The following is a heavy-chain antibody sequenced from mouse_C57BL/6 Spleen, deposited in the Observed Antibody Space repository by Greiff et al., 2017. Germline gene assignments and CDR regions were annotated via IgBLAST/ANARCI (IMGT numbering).Heavy chain of an antibody. V-gene: IGHV10-1*01. Sequence: GGGLVQPKGSLKLSCAASGFSFNTYAMNWVRQAPGKGLEWVARIRSKSNNYATYYADSVKDRFTISRDDSESMLYLQMNNLKTEDTAMYYCVSGKAAWFAYWGQGTLVTVSA. CDR3: VSGKAAWFAY. J-gene: IGHJ3*01. CDR2: IRSKSNNYAT. CDR1: GFSFNTYA.